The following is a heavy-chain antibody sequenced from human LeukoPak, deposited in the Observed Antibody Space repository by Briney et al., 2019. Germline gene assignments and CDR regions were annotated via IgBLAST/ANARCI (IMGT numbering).Heavy chain of an antibody. V-gene: IGHV4-34*01. CDR1: GGPFSGYY. J-gene: IGHJ6*02. CDR3: ARGRANYYYYALDV. CDR2: INHNGSA. Sequence: SETLSLTCAVYGGPFSGYYWNWIRRPPGKGLEWIGEINHNGSANYNPSLKSRVTISVDTSRNQFSLKLRSVTAADTAVYFCARGRANYYYYALDVWGQGTTVTVSS.